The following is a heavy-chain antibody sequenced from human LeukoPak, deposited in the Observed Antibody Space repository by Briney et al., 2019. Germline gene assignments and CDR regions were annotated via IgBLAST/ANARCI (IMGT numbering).Heavy chain of an antibody. Sequence: PSETLSLTCTGSGGSISSYYWSWIRQPPGKGLEWIGYIYYSGSTNYSPSLKSRVTISIDTSKNQFSLKLSSVTAADTAVYFCARQVRTTVHFDPWGQGTLVTVSS. CDR1: GGSISSYY. D-gene: IGHD4-17*01. V-gene: IGHV4-59*01. CDR3: ARQVRTTVHFDP. CDR2: IYYSGST. J-gene: IGHJ5*02.